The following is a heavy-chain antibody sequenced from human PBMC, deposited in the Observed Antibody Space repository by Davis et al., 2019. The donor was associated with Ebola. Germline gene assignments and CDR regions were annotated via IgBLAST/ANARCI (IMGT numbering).Heavy chain of an antibody. CDR2: IIPILGIA. V-gene: IGHV1-69*04. J-gene: IGHJ4*02. CDR1: GYTFTSNY. D-gene: IGHD3-3*01. CDR3: AREKYDFWSGYVYYFDY. Sequence: SVKVSCKASGYTFTSNYMHWVRQAPGQGLEWMGTIIPILGIANYAQKFQGRVTITADKSTSTAYMELSSLRSEDTAVYYCAREKYDFWSGYVYYFDYWGQGTLVTVSS.